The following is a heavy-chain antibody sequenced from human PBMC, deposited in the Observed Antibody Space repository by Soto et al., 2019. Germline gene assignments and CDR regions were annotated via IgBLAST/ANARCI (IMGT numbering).Heavy chain of an antibody. Sequence: DSVKVSCKASGYTFTGYYMHWVRQAPGQGLEWMGWINPNSGGTNYAQKFQGRVTMTRDTSISTAYMELSRLRSDDTAVYYCASAGDIVVVPAAPYYGMDVWGQGTTVTVSS. D-gene: IGHD2-2*01. V-gene: IGHV1-2*02. CDR1: GYTFTGYY. CDR3: ASAGDIVVVPAAPYYGMDV. CDR2: INPNSGGT. J-gene: IGHJ6*02.